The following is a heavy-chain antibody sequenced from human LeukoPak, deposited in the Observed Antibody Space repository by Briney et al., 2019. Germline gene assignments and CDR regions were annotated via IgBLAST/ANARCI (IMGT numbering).Heavy chain of an antibody. V-gene: IGHV3-30*02. Sequence: GGSLRLSCAASGFTFSSYGMHWVRQAPGKGLEWVAFIRYDGSNKYYADSVKGRFTISRDNAKNSLYLQMNSLRAEDTAVYYCARVNLDILTGYYFDFDYWGQGTLVTVSS. D-gene: IGHD3-9*01. J-gene: IGHJ4*02. CDR1: GFTFSSYG. CDR2: IRYDGSNK. CDR3: ARVNLDILTGYYFDFDY.